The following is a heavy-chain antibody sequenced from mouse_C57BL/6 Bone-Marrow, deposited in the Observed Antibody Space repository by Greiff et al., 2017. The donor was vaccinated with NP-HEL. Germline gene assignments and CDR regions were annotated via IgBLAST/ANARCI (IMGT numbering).Heavy chain of an antibody. CDR2: IYPRSGNT. V-gene: IGHV1-81*01. Sequence: VQLVESGAELARPGASVKLSCKASGYTFTSYGISWVKQRTGQGLEWIGEIYPRSGNTYYNEKFKGKATLTADKSSSTAYMELRSLTSEDSAVYFCARLPYYYGSSYSFDYWGQGTTLTVSS. D-gene: IGHD1-1*01. CDR1: GYTFTSYG. CDR3: ARLPYYYGSSYSFDY. J-gene: IGHJ2*01.